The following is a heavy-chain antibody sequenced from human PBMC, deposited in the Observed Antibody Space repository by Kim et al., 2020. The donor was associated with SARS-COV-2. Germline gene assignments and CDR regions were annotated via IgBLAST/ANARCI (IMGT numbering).Heavy chain of an antibody. CDR3: AKGRETYSSSYNDY. J-gene: IGHJ4*02. CDR1: GFTFSSFA. Sequence: GGSLRLSCAASGFTFSSFAMSWVRRAPGKGLEWVSTISGSGGSTYYADSVKGRFTISRDNSKNTLYLQMNSLRAEDTAVYYCAKGRETYSSSYNDYWGQGTLVTVSS. V-gene: IGHV3-23*01. D-gene: IGHD6-13*01. CDR2: ISGSGGST.